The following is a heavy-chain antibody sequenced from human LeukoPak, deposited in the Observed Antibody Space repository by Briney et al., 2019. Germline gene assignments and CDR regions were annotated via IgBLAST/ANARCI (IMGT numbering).Heavy chain of an antibody. Sequence: ASATVSRKASVRTLRRYAISWVPQAPAQALEWMGGLIPIFGTANYAQKLQRRVTIPAHVSTRTPYMELSTLRSENRAVYYCARGALELRSINWFDPWGQGTLVTVSS. J-gene: IGHJ5*02. V-gene: IGHV1-69*13. CDR2: LIPIFGTA. D-gene: IGHD1-7*01. CDR1: VRTLRRYA. CDR3: ARGALELRSINWFDP.